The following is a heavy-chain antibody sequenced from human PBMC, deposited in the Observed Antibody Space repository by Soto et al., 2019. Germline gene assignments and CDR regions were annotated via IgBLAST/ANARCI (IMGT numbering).Heavy chain of an antibody. CDR3: ARDRVVLVPAAAVRYNWFDP. V-gene: IGHV1-69*13. CDR1: GYTFASYA. CDR2: IIPIFGTA. D-gene: IGHD2-2*01. J-gene: IGHJ5*02. Sequence: SVKVSCKASGYTFASYAISWVRQAPGQGLEWMGGIIPIFGTANYAQKFQGRVTITADESTSTAYMELSSLRSEDTAVYYCARDRVVLVPAAAVRYNWFDPWGQGTLVTVSS.